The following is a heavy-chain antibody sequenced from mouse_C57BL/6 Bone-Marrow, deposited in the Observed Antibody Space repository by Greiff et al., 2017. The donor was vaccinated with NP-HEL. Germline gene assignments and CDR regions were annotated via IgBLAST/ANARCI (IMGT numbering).Heavy chain of an antibody. CDR3: ARYGNYGGDYFDY. J-gene: IGHJ2*01. D-gene: IGHD2-1*01. CDR2: IRNKANGYTT. CDR1: GFTFTDYY. Sequence: EVHLVESGGGLVQPGGSLSLSCAASGFTFTDYYMSWVRQPPGKALEWLGFIRNKANGYTTEYSASVKGRFTISRDNSQSILYLQMNALRAEDSATYYCARYGNYGGDYFDYWGQGTTLTVSS. V-gene: IGHV7-3*01.